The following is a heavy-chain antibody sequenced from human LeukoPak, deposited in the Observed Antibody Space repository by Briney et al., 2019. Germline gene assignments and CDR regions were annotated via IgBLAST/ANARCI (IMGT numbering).Heavy chain of an antibody. CDR1: GYTSTSYA. CDR2: ISAYNGNT. D-gene: IGHD6-13*01. Sequence: ASVKVSCKASGYTSTSYAITWVRQAPGQGLEWMGWISAYNGNTNYAQKLQGRVTMTTDTSTSTAYMELRSLRSDDTAVYYCARGLAVGYSSSWPFDYWGQGTLVTVSS. V-gene: IGHV1-18*01. J-gene: IGHJ4*02. CDR3: ARGLAVGYSSSWPFDY.